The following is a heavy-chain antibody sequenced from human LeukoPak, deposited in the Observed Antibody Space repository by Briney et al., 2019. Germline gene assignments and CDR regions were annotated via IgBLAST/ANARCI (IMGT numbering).Heavy chain of an antibody. CDR3: ARDLYRIVVVPHYFDY. J-gene: IGHJ4*02. V-gene: IGHV3-48*04. D-gene: IGHD3-22*01. Sequence: GGSLRLSCAASGFTFSSYSMNWVRQAPGKGLEWVSYISSSSSTIHYADSVKGRFTISRDNAKNSLFLQMNSLRAEDTAVYYCARDLYRIVVVPHYFDYWGQGTLVTVSS. CDR1: GFTFSSYS. CDR2: ISSSSSTI.